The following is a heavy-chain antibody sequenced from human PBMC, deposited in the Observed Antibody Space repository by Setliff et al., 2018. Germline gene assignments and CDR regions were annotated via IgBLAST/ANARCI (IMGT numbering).Heavy chain of an antibody. D-gene: IGHD3-3*01. J-gene: IGHJ6*02. CDR3: AREQYYNFWSGYYGMDV. CDR2: IKQDGSEK. Sequence: GGSLRLSCAASGFNFRNYGMTWVRQAPGKGLEWVANIKQDGSEKYYVDSVKGRFTISRDNAKNSLYLQMNSLRAEDTAVYYCAREQYYNFWSGYYGMDVRGQGTTVTVSS. V-gene: IGHV3-7*01. CDR1: GFNFRNYG.